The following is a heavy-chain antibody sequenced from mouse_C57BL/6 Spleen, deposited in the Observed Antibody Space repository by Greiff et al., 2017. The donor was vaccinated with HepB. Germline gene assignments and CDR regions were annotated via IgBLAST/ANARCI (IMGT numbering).Heavy chain of an antibody. D-gene: IGHD2-4*01. Sequence: VQLKESGPELVKPGASVKMSCKASGYTFTDYNMHWVKQSHGKSLEWIGYINPNNGGTSYNQKFKGKATLTVNKSSSTAYMELRSLTSEDSAVYYCARCATMKVFYAMDYWGQGTSVTVSS. V-gene: IGHV1-22*01. CDR3: ARCATMKVFYAMDY. CDR1: GYTFTDYN. J-gene: IGHJ4*01. CDR2: INPNNGGT.